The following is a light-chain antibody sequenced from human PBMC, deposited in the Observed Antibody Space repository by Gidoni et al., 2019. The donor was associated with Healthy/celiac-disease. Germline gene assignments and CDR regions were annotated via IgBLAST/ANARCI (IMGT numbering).Light chain of an antibody. CDR2: DAS. CDR1: QDMSNY. J-gene: IGKJ4*01. V-gene: IGKV1-33*01. CDR3: QQYDNPPLT. Sequence: DIQMTQSPSSLSASVGDRVTITCQASQDMSNYLNWYQQKPGKAPKLLIYDASNLETGVPSRFSGRGSGTDFTFTISRLQPEDIATYYCQQYDNPPLTFGGGTKVEIK.